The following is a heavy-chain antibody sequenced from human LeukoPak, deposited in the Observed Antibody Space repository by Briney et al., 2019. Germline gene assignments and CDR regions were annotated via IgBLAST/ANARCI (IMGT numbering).Heavy chain of an antibody. CDR2: IYHSGST. J-gene: IGHJ4*02. V-gene: IGHV4-38-2*01. CDR1: GYSISSGYY. D-gene: IGHD2-21*02. Sequence: SETLSLTCAVSGYSISSGYYWGWIRQPPGKGLEWIGSIYHSGSTYYNPSLKSRVTISVDTSKNQCSLKLSSVTAADTAVYYCARAGVVVTAIPQYWGQGTLVTVPS. CDR3: ARAGVVVTAIPQY.